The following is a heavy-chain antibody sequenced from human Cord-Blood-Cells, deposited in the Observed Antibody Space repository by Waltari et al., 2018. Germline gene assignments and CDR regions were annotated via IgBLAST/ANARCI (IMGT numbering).Heavy chain of an antibody. Sequence: QVQLVQSGAEVKKLGASVKVSCKASGYTFTSYAMHWVRQAPGQRLEWMGWINAGNGNTKYSQKFQGRVTITRDTSASTAYMDRSSLRSEDTAVYYCARDIAASGDAFDIWGQWTMVTVSS. V-gene: IGHV1-3*01. CDR1: GYTFTSYA. CDR2: INAGNGNT. D-gene: IGHD6-13*01. CDR3: ARDIAASGDAFDI. J-gene: IGHJ3*02.